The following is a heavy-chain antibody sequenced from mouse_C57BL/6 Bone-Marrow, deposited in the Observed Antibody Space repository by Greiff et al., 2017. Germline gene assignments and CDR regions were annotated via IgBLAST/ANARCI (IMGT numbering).Heavy chain of an antibody. J-gene: IGHJ4*01. CDR2: IYPGDGDT. CDR3: ARILLYYYAMDY. Sequence: QVQLKESGAELVKPGASVKISCKASGYAFSSYWMNWVKQRPGKGLEWIGQIYPGDGDTNYNGKLKGKATLTADKSSSTAYMQLSSLTSEDSAVYFCARILLYYYAMDYWGQGTSVTVSS. V-gene: IGHV1-80*01. CDR1: GYAFSSYW.